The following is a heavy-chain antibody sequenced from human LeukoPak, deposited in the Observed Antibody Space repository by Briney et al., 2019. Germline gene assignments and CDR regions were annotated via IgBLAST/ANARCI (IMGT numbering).Heavy chain of an antibody. CDR2: FYYSGTT. Sequence: TSSETLSLTCTVSGGSISSYYWSWIRQPPGKGLEWIAYFYYSGTTKCNPSLKSRVTISVDTSKNQFSLRLSSVTAADTAVYYCATRIAVAGTDAFDIWGQGTMVTVSS. V-gene: IGHV4-59*08. CDR1: GGSISSYY. CDR3: ATRIAVAGTDAFDI. D-gene: IGHD6-19*01. J-gene: IGHJ3*02.